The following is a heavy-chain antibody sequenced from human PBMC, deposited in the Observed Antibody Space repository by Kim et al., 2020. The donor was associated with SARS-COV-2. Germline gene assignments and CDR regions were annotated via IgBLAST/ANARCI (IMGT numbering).Heavy chain of an antibody. CDR2: INPNSGGT. V-gene: IGHV1-2*04. J-gene: IGHJ6*02. CDR3: ARRGPRLRYYYYGMDV. CDR1: GYTFTGYY. D-gene: IGHD3-16*01. Sequence: ASVKVSCKASGYTFTGYYMHWVRQAPGQGLEWMGWINPNSGGTNYAQKFQGLVTMTRDTSISTAYMELSRLRSDDTAVYYCARRGPRLRYYYYGMDVWGQGTTVTVSS.